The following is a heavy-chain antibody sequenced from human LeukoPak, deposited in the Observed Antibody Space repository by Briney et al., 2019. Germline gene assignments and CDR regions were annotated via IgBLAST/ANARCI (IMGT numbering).Heavy chain of an antibody. CDR2: INTDGFST. J-gene: IGHJ4*02. D-gene: IGHD4-23*01. CDR1: GFISSSYW. Sequence: PGGSLRLSCAASGFISSSYWMHWVRQPPGKGLVYIACINTDGFSTSYADSVKGRFTISRDNAKNTLYLQMNSLRAEDTAVYYCAKSSERLVVTRYYFDYWGEGTLVTVSS. V-gene: IGHV3-74*01. CDR3: AKSSERLVVTRYYFDY.